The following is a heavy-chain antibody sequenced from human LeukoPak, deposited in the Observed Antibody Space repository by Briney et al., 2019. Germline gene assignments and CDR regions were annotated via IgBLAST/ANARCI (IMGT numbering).Heavy chain of an antibody. D-gene: IGHD2-21*01. Sequence: GGSLRLSCAASGFTLSNYAISWVRQAPGKGLEWVSDISGSGDNTYYADSVKGRFTISRDSSNDTLYLQMNNLRPEDTAVYHCSREGGQGDQSAFDIWGQGTMVTVSS. CDR3: SREGGQGDQSAFDI. V-gene: IGHV3-23*01. CDR1: GFTLSNYA. CDR2: ISGSGDNT. J-gene: IGHJ3*02.